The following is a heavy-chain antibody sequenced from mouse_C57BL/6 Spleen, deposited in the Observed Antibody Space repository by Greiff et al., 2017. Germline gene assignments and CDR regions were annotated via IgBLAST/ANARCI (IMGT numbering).Heavy chain of an antibody. CDR3: ARTGYYGSSYYFDY. J-gene: IGHJ2*01. CDR2: IYPGSGNT. Sequence: VKLMESGAELVRPGASVKLSCKASGYTFTDYYINWVKQRPGQGLEWIARIYPGSGNTYYNEKFKGKATLTAEKSSSTAYMQLSSLTSEDSAVYFCARTGYYGSSYYFDYWGQGTTLTVSS. D-gene: IGHD1-1*01. CDR1: GYTFTDYY. V-gene: IGHV1-76*01.